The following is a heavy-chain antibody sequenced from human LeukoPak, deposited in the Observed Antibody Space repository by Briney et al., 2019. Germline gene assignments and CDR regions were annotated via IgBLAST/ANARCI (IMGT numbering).Heavy chain of an antibody. CDR1: GFTFSSYA. Sequence: GGSLRLSCAASGFTFSSYAMSWVRQAPGKGPEWVSAISGSGGSTYYADSVKGRFTISRDNSKNTLYLQMNSLRAEDTAVYYCARDRSSSLDYWGQGTLVTVSS. J-gene: IGHJ4*02. CDR3: ARDRSSSLDY. V-gene: IGHV3-23*01. D-gene: IGHD6-13*01. CDR2: ISGSGGST.